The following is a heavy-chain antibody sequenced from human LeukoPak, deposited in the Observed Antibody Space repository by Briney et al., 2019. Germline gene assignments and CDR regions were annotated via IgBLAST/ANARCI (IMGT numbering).Heavy chain of an antibody. CDR3: ARVIRHYYDRSGYYPYYFDY. V-gene: IGHV3-21*01. CDR2: IDLIGTYI. D-gene: IGHD3-22*01. J-gene: IGHJ4*02. CDR1: GFTFSSFI. Sequence: PGGPLSLSCAPSGFTFSSFILNWVGKAPGRGLSGVYSIDLIGTYIYYADSVKGRFTISRDNAKNSLFLQMNSLGAEDTAVYYCARVIRHYYDRSGYYPYYFDYWGQGTQVTVSS.